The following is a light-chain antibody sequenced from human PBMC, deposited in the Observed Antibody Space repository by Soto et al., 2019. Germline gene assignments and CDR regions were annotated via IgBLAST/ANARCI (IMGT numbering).Light chain of an antibody. J-gene: IGLJ2*01. CDR2: LEGSGSY. Sequence: QPVLTQSSSASASLGSSVKLTCTLSSGHSTYIIAWHQQQPGKAPRYLMKLEGSGSYNKGSGIPDRFSGSSSGADRYLTISNLQFEDEVDYYCETWDTNVVVFGGGTKLTVL. CDR1: SGHSTYI. CDR3: ETWDTNVVV. V-gene: IGLV4-60*02.